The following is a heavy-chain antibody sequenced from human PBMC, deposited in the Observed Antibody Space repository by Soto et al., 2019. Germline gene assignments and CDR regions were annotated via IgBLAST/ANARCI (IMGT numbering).Heavy chain of an antibody. CDR2: ISWNSGKI. V-gene: IGHV3-9*01. D-gene: IGHD3-22*01. CDR3: TKMVTWDSSGYYQGGFDC. J-gene: IGHJ4*02. Sequence: EMHLVESGGGLVQPGRSLRISCAASGFTFEDYAMHWVRQAPGKGLEWVSGISWNSGKIIYADSVKGRFTISRDNAKNSLYLQMNSLRPEDTALYYCTKMVTWDSSGYYQGGFDCWGQGTLVTVSS. CDR1: GFTFEDYA.